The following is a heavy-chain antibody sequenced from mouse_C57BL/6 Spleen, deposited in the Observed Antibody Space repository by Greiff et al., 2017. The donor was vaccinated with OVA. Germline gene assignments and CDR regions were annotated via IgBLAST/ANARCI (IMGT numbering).Heavy chain of an antibody. CDR3: TREDYYYGSSYWFAY. J-gene: IGHJ3*01. Sequence: EVQVVESGEGLVKPGGSLKLSCAASGFTFSSYAMSWVRQTPEKRLEWVAYISSGGDYIYYADTVKGRFTISRDNARNTLYLQMSSLKSEDTAMYYCTREDYYYGSSYWFAYWGQGTLVTVSA. CDR1: GFTFSSYA. CDR2: ISSGGDYI. V-gene: IGHV5-9-1*02. D-gene: IGHD1-1*01.